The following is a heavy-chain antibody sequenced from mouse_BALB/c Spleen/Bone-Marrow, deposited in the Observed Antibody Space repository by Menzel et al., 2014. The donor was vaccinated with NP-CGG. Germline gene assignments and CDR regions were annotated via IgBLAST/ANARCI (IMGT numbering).Heavy chain of an antibody. CDR2: ISSGSSTI. CDR1: GFTFSSFG. Sequence: EVQLVESGGGLVQPGGSRKLSCAASGFTFSSFGMHWVRRAPEKGLEWVAYISSGSSTIYYADTAKGRFTISRDNPKNTLFLQMTSLRSEDTAMYYCARDEDYAMDYWGQGTSATVSS. CDR3: ARDEDYAMDY. J-gene: IGHJ4*01. V-gene: IGHV5-17*02.